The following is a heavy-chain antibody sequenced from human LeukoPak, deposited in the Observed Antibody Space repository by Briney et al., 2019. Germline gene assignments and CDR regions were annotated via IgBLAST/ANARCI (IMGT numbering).Heavy chain of an antibody. D-gene: IGHD2-2*02. CDR3: ASVPRDEEGYCSSTSCYT. J-gene: IGHJ4*02. V-gene: IGHV1-69-2*01. CDR2: VDPEDGET. CDR1: GYTFTDYY. Sequence: ATVKISCKVSGYTFTDYYMHWVQQAPGKGLEWMGLVDPEDGETIYAEKFQGRVTITADTSTDTAYMELSSLRSEDTAVYYCASVPRDEEGYCSSTSCYTWGQGTLVTVTS.